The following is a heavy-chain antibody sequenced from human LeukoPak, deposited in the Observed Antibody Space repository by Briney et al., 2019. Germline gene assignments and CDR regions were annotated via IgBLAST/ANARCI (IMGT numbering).Heavy chain of an antibody. V-gene: IGHV4-61*02. D-gene: IGHD3-3*01. CDR3: ASSTIFGVVANWFDP. J-gene: IGHJ5*02. CDR1: GGSISSGSYY. CDR2: IYTSGST. Sequence: SETLSLTCTVSGGSISSGSYYWSWLRQPPGKGLEWIARIYTSGSTNYNPSLKSRVTISVDTSKNQFSLKLSSVTAADTAVYYCASSTIFGVVANWFDPWGQGTLVTVSS.